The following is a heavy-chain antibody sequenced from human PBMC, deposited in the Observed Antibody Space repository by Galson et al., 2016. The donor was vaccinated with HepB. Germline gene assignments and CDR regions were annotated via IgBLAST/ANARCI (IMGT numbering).Heavy chain of an antibody. CDR2: TYYRSKWYN. J-gene: IGHJ6*02. CDR1: GDSVSTKSAA. CDR3: ARGVAPWALGSLGFHMDV. D-gene: IGHD1-26*01. Sequence: ISGDSVSTKSAAWNWIRQSPSRGLEWLGRTYYRSKWYNEYAVSVQSRITINPDTSKNQFSLQLNSVTLEDTAVYYCARGVAPWALGSLGFHMDVWGQGTTVTVSS. V-gene: IGHV6-1*01.